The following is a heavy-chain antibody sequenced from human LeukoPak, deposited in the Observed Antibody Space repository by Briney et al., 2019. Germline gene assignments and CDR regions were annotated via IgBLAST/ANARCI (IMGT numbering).Heavy chain of an antibody. CDR1: GFTFSSYE. Sequence: GGSLRLSCAASGFTFSSYEMNWVRQAPGKGLEWVSYISSSGNTIYYADSVKGRFTISRDNAKNSLYLQMNSLRAEDTAVYYCARESLGSYYGMDVWGQGTTVTVSS. V-gene: IGHV3-48*03. J-gene: IGHJ6*02. D-gene: IGHD3-10*01. CDR2: ISSSGNTI. CDR3: ARESLGSYYGMDV.